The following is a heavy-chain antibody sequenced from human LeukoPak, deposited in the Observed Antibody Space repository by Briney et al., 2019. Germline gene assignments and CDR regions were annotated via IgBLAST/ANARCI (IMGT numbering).Heavy chain of an antibody. CDR2: INPSGGST. CDR3: AREAGRSGYDFGYYYYYMDV. CDR1: GYTFTSYY. J-gene: IGHJ6*03. Sequence: GASVKVSCKASGYTFTSYYMHWVQQAPGQGLEWMGIINPSGGSTSYAQKFQGRVTMTRDTSTSTVYMELSSLRSEDTAVYYCAREAGRSGYDFGYYYYYMDVWGKGTTVTVSS. V-gene: IGHV1-46*01. D-gene: IGHD5-12*01.